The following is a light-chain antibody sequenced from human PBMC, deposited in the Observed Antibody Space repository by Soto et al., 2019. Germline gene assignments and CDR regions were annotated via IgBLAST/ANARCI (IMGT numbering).Light chain of an antibody. CDR2: GAS. CDR3: QQRSSWPIT. Sequence: EIVMTQSPATLSVSPVDRATLSCMASQSVTSNLAWYQQKPGQAPRLLIYGASTRATGIPARFSGRGSGTEFTLTVTSLQSEDFAVYYCQQRSSWPITFGQGTRLEI. J-gene: IGKJ5*01. CDR1: QSVTSN. V-gene: IGKV3-15*01.